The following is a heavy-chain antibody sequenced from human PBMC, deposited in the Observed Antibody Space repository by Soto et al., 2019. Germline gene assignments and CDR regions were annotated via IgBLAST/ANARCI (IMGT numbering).Heavy chain of an antibody. D-gene: IGHD3-9*01. V-gene: IGHV1-18*01. CDR2: ISAYNGNT. J-gene: IGHJ4*02. CDR1: GYTFTSYG. CDR3: ARDELYYDILTGYPRLYYFDY. Sequence: QVQLVQSGAEVKKPGASVKVSCKASGYTFTSYGISWVRQAPGQGLEWMGWISAYNGNTNYAQKLQGRVTMTTDTSTSTAYMELRSLRSDDTAVYYCARDELYYDILTGYPRLYYFDYWGQGTLVTXSS.